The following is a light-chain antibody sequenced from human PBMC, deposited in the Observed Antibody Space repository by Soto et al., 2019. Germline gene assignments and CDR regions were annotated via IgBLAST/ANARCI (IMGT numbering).Light chain of an antibody. CDR1: QSVVSIY. V-gene: IGKV3-20*01. CDR3: QHYDRAPMWT. CDR2: GVS. Sequence: EIVLTQSPGTLSLSLGERSTPSGLAIQSVVSIYLAWYQQKPGQTPRLLIYGVSSRAAGIPDRFSGGGSGTDFTLNISRLEPEDFAVYYCQHYDRAPMWTFGQGNKVDI. J-gene: IGKJ1*01.